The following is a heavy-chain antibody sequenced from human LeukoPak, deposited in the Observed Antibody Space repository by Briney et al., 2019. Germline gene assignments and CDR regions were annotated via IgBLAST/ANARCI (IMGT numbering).Heavy chain of an antibody. CDR1: GGSISSYY. D-gene: IGHD4-17*01. V-gene: IGHV4-59*01. Sequence: SETLSLTCTVSGGSISSYYWSWSRQPPGKGLEWIGHISYSGSSDYNPSLKSRLSISLDTSRNQFSLNLGSVTAADTAVYYCARGVFTVTTRGDYHYYMDVWGRGTTVTVSS. CDR3: ARGVFTVTTRGDYHYYMDV. J-gene: IGHJ6*03. CDR2: ISYSGSS.